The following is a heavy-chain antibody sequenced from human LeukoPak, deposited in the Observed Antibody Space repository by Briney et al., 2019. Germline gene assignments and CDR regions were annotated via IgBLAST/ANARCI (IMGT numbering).Heavy chain of an antibody. Sequence: GGSLRLSCAASGFTFRSYGMNWVRQAPGKGLEWVSYISSSGSTIYYADSVKGRFTISRDNAKNSLYLQMNSLRDEDTAVYYCARDLCDSSGYYGWGQGTLVTVSS. J-gene: IGHJ4*02. CDR3: ARDLCDSSGYYG. CDR1: GFTFRSYG. D-gene: IGHD3-22*01. V-gene: IGHV3-48*02. CDR2: ISSSGSTI.